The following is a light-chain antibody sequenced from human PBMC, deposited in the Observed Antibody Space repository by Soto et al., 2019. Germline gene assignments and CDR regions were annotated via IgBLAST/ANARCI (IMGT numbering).Light chain of an antibody. J-gene: IGKJ1*01. CDR2: GAS. V-gene: IGKV3-15*01. CDR3: QQYNNWPTWT. Sequence: EIVMTQSPATLSVSPGERATLSCRASQSVSSNLAWYQQKPGQAPRLLIYGASTRATGIPARFSGSGSGTAFTLTNSSMKYEDFAVYYCQQYNNWPTWTFGQGTKVEIK. CDR1: QSVSSN.